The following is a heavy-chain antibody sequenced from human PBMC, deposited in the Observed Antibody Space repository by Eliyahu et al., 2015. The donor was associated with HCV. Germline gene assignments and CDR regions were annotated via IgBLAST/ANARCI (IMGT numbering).Heavy chain of an antibody. J-gene: IGHJ4*02. Sequence: QVQLVQSGGGVVQPGXSLRLSCAAXGFTFNTYGMXWVRQVPGKGLEWXAVIWYDGSNKYYADSVKGRFTISRDNSKNTLYLQMNNLRAEDTAVYYCARGKWAGTTSFDFWGQGTLVTVSS. CDR3: ARGKWAGTTSFDF. CDR1: GFTFNTYG. D-gene: IGHD1-1*01. V-gene: IGHV3-33*01. CDR2: IWYDGSNK.